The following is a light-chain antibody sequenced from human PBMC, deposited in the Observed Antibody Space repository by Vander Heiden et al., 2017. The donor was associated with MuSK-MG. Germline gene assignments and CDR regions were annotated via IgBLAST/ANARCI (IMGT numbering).Light chain of an antibody. CDR1: NLGSKS. Sequence: SYVLTQPPSVSFAPGETARIPSGRDNLGSKSVHRYRQKTGQAPVLVVFYDSDWPSGVPWRFSGSKSGDTATRTISRVEAGDEADDYCEVWHIISDHSWVFGGGTKLTVL. CDR3: EVWHIISDHSWV. J-gene: IGLJ3*02. V-gene: IGLV3-21*02. CDR2: YDS.